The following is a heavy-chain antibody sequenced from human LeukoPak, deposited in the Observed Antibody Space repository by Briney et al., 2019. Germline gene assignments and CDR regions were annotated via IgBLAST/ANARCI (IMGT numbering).Heavy chain of an antibody. CDR3: ARTIGGGYDYDY. J-gene: IGHJ4*02. D-gene: IGHD5-12*01. CDR1: GGSISSGSYY. V-gene: IGHV4-61*02. Sequence: PSETLSLTCTVSGGSISSGSYYWSWIRQPAGKGLEWIGRIYTSGSTNYNPSLKSRVTISVDTSKNQFSLKLSSVTAADTAVYYCARTIGGGYDYDYWGQGTLVTVSS. CDR2: IYTSGST.